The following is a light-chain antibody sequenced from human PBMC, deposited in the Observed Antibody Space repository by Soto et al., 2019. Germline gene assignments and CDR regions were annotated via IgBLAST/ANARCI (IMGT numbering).Light chain of an antibody. CDR1: QSVGSSY. CDR3: QQYVSSQIT. J-gene: IGKJ5*01. Sequence: VLTQSPGTLSLSPGERAALSCGASQSVGSSYLAWYQQKPGQAPRLLIYGASSRATGIPDRFSGSGSGTDFTLTISRLEPEDFAVYYCQQYVSSQITFGQGTRLEIK. V-gene: IGKV3-20*01. CDR2: GAS.